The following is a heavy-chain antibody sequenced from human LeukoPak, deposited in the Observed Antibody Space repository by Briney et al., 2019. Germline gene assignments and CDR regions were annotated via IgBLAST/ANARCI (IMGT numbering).Heavy chain of an antibody. CDR3: ARLRQWFPYRYWYFDL. V-gene: IGHV4-4*02. J-gene: IGHJ2*01. Sequence: SETLSLTCAVSGGSISSSNWWSWVRQPPGKGLEWIGEIYHSGSTNYNPSLKSRVTISVDKSKNQFSLKLSSVTAADTAVYYCARLRQWFPYRYWYFDLWGRGTLVTVSS. D-gene: IGHD3-22*01. CDR1: GGSISSSNW. CDR2: IYHSGST.